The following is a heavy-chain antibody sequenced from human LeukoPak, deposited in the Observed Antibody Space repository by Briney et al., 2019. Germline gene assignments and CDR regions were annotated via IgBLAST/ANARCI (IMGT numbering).Heavy chain of an antibody. Sequence: GGSLRLSCAASGFTFSDYSMNWVRQAPGEGLEWVSSISSRSIYIHYADSVKGRFTISRDNVKNSLFLQMNSLRAEDTAVYYCARETYDSSGYYYKQRWFDPWGQGTLVTVSS. CDR3: ARETYDSSGYYYKQRWFDP. CDR1: GFTFSDYS. V-gene: IGHV3-21*01. CDR2: ISSRSIYI. J-gene: IGHJ5*02. D-gene: IGHD3-22*01.